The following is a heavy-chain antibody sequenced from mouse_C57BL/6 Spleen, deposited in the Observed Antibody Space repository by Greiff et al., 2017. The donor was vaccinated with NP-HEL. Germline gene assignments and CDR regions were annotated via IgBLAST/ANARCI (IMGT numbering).Heavy chain of an antibody. CDR3: ARERGGYVDV. CDR2: IYPGDGDT. V-gene: IGHV1-82*01. Sequence: XVQLQQSGPELVKPGASVKISCKASGYAFSSSWMNWVKQRPGKGLEWLGRIYPGDGDTNYNGKFKGTATLTADKSSSPAYMQLSSLTSEDSAVAFCARERGGYVDVLGTGTTVTVSS. CDR1: GYAFSSSW. J-gene: IGHJ1*03.